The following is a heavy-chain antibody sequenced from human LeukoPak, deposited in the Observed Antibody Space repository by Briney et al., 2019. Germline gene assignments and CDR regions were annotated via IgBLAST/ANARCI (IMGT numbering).Heavy chain of an antibody. Sequence: SETLSLTCAVYGGSFSGYYWTWLRQPPGKGLEWIGSIYHSGSTYYNPSLKGRVTISVDTSKNQFSLKLSSVTAADTAVYYCARDSSGYYYGYWYFDLWGRGTLVTVSS. D-gene: IGHD3-22*01. CDR1: GGSFSGYY. CDR2: IYHSGST. V-gene: IGHV4-34*01. J-gene: IGHJ2*01. CDR3: ARDSSGYYYGYWYFDL.